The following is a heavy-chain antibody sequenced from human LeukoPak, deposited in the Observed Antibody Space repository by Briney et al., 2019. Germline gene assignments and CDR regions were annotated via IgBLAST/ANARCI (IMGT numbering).Heavy chain of an antibody. J-gene: IGHJ4*02. Sequence: SETLSLTCTVSGGSISRSCWSWVRQPPGKGLEFIGYIYNSGITNYNPSLKSRVTISLDTSKSQFSLKLSSVTAADTAVYYCASAPIDNSGSYDSWGQGTLVTVSS. CDR2: IYNSGIT. V-gene: IGHV4-59*01. CDR3: ASAPIDNSGSYDS. CDR1: GGSISRSC. D-gene: IGHD3-10*01.